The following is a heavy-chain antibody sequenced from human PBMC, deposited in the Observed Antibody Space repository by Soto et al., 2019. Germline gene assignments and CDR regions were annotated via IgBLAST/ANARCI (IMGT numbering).Heavy chain of an antibody. J-gene: IGHJ4*02. CDR3: VSIGVGAANY. V-gene: IGHV3-23*01. CDR2: ITGSGGTS. CDR1: GFTFSTYS. D-gene: IGHD2-21*02. Sequence: EVQLLQSGGGLVQPGGSLRLSCAASGFTFSTYSMSWVRQAPGKGLEWVSTITGSGGTSYYAGSVEGRFTISRDNSKNRLSLQMNSLRADDTATYYCVSIGVGAANYWGQGTLVTVSS.